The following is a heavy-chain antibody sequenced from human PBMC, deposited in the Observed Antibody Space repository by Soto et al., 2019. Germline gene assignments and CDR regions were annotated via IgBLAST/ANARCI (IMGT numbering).Heavy chain of an antibody. Sequence: PGQCLTLSCVGSTYKVANNYISCDRHWPGKGLEWKGRVEPSASYTNYSPSYQVHVTITADMSTTIASLLIRRLKATDSGMYYCDSRKSDYGDYDHWGQGTLVTVSS. D-gene: IGHD4-17*01. CDR1: TYKVANNY. CDR2: VEPSASYT. V-gene: IGHV5-10-1*01. J-gene: IGHJ5*02. CDR3: DSRKSDYGDYDH.